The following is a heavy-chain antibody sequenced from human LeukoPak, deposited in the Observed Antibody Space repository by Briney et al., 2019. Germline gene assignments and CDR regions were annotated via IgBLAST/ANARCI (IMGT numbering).Heavy chain of an antibody. V-gene: IGHV3-23*01. D-gene: IGHD1-26*01. CDR1: GFTFDDYG. J-gene: IGHJ5*02. CDR3: AKDLVPSGS. Sequence: GGSLRLSCAASGFTFDDYGMSWVRQAPGKGLEWVSAISGSGGSTYYADSVKGRFTISRDNSKNTLYLRMNSLRAEDTAVYYCAKDLVPSGSWGQGTLVTVSS. CDR2: ISGSGGST.